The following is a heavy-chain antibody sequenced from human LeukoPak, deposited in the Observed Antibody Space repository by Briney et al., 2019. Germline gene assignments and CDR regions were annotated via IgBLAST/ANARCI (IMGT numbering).Heavy chain of an antibody. V-gene: IGHV4-39*01. CDR2: IYYSGST. CDR1: GGSIGSSTYY. Sequence: SETLSLTCTVSGGSIGSSTYYWGWIRQPPGKGLEWIGRIYYSGSTYYNPSLKSRVTISVDTSKNQFSLNLTSVTAADTAVYYCARSTTIKGWFDPWGQGTLVTVSS. CDR3: ARSTTIKGWFDP. D-gene: IGHD4-11*01. J-gene: IGHJ5*02.